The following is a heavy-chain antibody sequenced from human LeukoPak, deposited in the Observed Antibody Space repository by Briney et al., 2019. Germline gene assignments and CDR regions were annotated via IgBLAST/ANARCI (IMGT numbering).Heavy chain of an antibody. D-gene: IGHD3-9*01. CDR3: ARHTRYYDILTGYYRGPPDY. CDR2: IYYSGST. J-gene: IGHJ4*02. Sequence: SETLSHTCTVSGGSISSSSYYWGWIRQPPGKGLEWIGSIYYSGSTYYNPSLKSRVTISVDTSKNQFSLKLSSVTAADTAVYYCARHTRYYDILTGYYRGPPDYWGQGTLVTVSS. CDR1: GGSISSSSYY. V-gene: IGHV4-39*01.